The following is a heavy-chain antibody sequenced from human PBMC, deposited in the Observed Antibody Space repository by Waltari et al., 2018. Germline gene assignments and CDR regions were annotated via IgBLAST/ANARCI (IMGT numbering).Heavy chain of an antibody. CDR2: VRGDGKT. V-gene: IGHV4-4*02. Sequence: QLQESGPGLVKPSGTLSLTCAFSGDSMSSPYCRSWVRQPPGKGLEWMGQVRGDGKTNYNPSFASRVTISLDTYNNQFSLKVTSATAADTAVYYCARDRGRGLYLDSWGPGILVTVSP. CDR1: GDSMSSPYC. CDR3: ARDRGRGLYLDS. J-gene: IGHJ4*02. D-gene: IGHD2-15*01.